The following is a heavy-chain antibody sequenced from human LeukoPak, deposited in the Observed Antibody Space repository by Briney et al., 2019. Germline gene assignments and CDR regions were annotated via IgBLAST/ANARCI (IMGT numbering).Heavy chain of an antibody. CDR1: GGSFSSYY. V-gene: IGHV4-59*01. Sequence: SETLSLTCTVSGGSFSSYYWNWIRQPPGKGLEWMGYIFYSGSTNYNPSLKSPVTISVDPSKSQFSPILGSVTAADTAVYYCARSPTGTRAFDIWGQGTMVTVSS. CDR2: IFYSGST. D-gene: IGHD1-1*01. J-gene: IGHJ3*02. CDR3: ARSPTGTRAFDI.